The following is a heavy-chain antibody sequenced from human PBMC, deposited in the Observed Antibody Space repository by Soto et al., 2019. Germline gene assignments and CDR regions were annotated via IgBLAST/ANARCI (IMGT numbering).Heavy chain of an antibody. CDR3: ARGGAMGIDY. Sequence: GGSLRLSCTASGFTFNNNWMHWVRQAPGKGLVWVARIDSYSTTTNYADSVKGRFTISRDNAKNTVFLHLNSLTDEDTAVYYCARGGAMGIDYWGQGTLVTVSS. CDR1: GFTFNNNW. D-gene: IGHD1-26*01. J-gene: IGHJ4*02. V-gene: IGHV3-74*01. CDR2: IDSYSTTT.